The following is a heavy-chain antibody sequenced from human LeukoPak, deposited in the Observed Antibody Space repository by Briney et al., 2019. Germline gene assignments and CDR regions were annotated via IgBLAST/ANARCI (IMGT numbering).Heavy chain of an antibody. D-gene: IGHD3-10*02. CDR1: RFTFSSCA. CDR3: AELGITMIGGV. V-gene: IGHV3-7*01. J-gene: IGHJ6*04. Sequence: PGGSLRLSCAASRFTFSSCAMNWVRQAPGKGLEWVANIKEDGSDKYYVDSVNGRFTISRDNAKNSLYLQMNSLRAEDTAVYYCAELGITMIGGVWGKGTTVTISS. CDR2: IKEDGSDK.